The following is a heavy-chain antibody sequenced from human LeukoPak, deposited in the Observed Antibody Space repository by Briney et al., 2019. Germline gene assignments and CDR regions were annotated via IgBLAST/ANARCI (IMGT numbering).Heavy chain of an antibody. Sequence: SETQSLTCTVSGGSISSGSYYWSWIRQPAGKGLEWIGRIYTSGSTNYNPSLKSRVTISVDTSKNQFSLKLSSVTAADTAVYYCARETRIVGATPDYWGQGTLVTVSS. CDR2: IYTSGST. V-gene: IGHV4-61*02. CDR1: GGSISSGSYY. D-gene: IGHD1-26*01. CDR3: ARETRIVGATPDY. J-gene: IGHJ4*02.